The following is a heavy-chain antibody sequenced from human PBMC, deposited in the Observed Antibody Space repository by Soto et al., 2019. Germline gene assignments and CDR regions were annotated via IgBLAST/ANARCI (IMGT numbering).Heavy chain of an antibody. J-gene: IGHJ4*02. CDR2: ISYSGST. CDR3: ARVGSSGCSPDY. Sequence: SETLSLTCRVSGGAISGHYWTWIRQTPGKGLEWIGYISYSGSTNYNPSLKSRVTISVDTSKNLFSLKMSSVTAADTAVYYCARVGSSGCSPDYWGRGTLVTVSS. CDR1: GGAISGHY. D-gene: IGHD6-19*01. V-gene: IGHV4-59*11.